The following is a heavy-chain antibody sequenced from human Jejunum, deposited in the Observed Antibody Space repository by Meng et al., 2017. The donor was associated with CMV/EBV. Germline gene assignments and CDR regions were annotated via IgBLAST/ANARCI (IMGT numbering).Heavy chain of an antibody. CDR1: NVAFESYY. CDR3: ARLADF. CDR2: VFSNGKT. V-gene: IGHV4-59*01. J-gene: IGHJ4*02. Sequence: ETLSLTSSFSNVAFESYYGRWVREAPEKRMEWIGYVFSNGKTNYNTSLRGRVTISLDTSKRQYYLNLTSVTAADTGVYFCARLADFWGPGTLVTVSS.